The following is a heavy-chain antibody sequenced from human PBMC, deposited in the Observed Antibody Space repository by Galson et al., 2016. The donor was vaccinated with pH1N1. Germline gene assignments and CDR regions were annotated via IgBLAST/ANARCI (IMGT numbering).Heavy chain of an antibody. CDR3: AGTDLRQGELTYDFSYDMDV. D-gene: IGHD3-16*01. CDR2: IIPIFGTP. Sequence: SVKVSCKASGGTFYKFSFTWVRQAPGQGLEWMGGIIPIFGTPTYAQRFQDRLTISADESTNTAYMELDRLTSEDTAIFYSAGTDLRQGELTYDFSYDMDVWGQGTTVTVSS. V-gene: IGHV1-69*13. J-gene: IGHJ6*02. CDR1: GGTFYKFS.